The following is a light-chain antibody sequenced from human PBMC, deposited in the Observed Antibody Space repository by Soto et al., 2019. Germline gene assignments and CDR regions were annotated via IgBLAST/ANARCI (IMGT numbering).Light chain of an antibody. Sequence: QSALTQPRSVSGSPGQSVTISCTGTSNDVGGYNFVSWYQQHPGKVPKLFIYDVSRRPSGVPDRFSGSKSRNTASLTISGLQAEDEADYYCSSDPGRYPLVFGGATKLTVL. CDR1: SNDVGGYNF. J-gene: IGLJ2*01. CDR2: DVS. CDR3: SSDPGRYPLV. V-gene: IGLV2-11*01.